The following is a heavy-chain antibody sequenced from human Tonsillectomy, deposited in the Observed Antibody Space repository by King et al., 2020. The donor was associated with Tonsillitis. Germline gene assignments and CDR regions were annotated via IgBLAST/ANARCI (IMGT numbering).Heavy chain of an antibody. Sequence: VQLVESGAEVKKPGASVKVSCKVSGYTLTELSMHWVRQAPGKGLEWMGGFDPEDGETIYAQKFQGRVTMTEDTSTDTAYMELSSLRSEDTAVYYCATLGGMIVVVGVDDAFDIWGKGTMVTVSS. V-gene: IGHV1-24*01. CDR1: GYTLTELS. D-gene: IGHD3-22*01. J-gene: IGHJ3*02. CDR2: FDPEDGET. CDR3: ATLGGMIVVVGVDDAFDI.